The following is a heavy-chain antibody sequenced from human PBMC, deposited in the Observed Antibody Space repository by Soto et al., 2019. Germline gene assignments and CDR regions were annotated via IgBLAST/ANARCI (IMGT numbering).Heavy chain of an antibody. CDR3: ATTLYFYILNRRYYYYYMDV. CDR2: PSPHTSIP. J-gene: IGHJ6*03. CDR1: GYTFTSYE. V-gene: IGHV1-8*01. D-gene: IGHD3-9*01. Sequence: ASVKVSCKASGYTFTSYEVNWVRQVIGQKKKSIVCPSPHTSIPVYAPKLQGRVTLTPNTSITTAYMELSSLRSEDTAVYYCATTLYFYILNRRYYYYYMDVWGKGTTVTVSS.